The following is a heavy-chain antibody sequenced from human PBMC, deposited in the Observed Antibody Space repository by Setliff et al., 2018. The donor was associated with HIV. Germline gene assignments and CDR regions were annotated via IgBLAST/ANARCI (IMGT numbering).Heavy chain of an antibody. Sequence: SVKVSCKASGGTFSSYAISWVRQAPGQGLEWMGGIIPILGIANYAQKFQGRVTITADKSTSTAYMELSSLRSDDTAVYCCARVPGDYCTNGVCLDDDYWGQGTLVTVSS. D-gene: IGHD2-8*01. J-gene: IGHJ4*02. V-gene: IGHV1-69*10. CDR2: IIPILGIA. CDR3: ARVPGDYCTNGVCLDDDY. CDR1: GGTFSSYA.